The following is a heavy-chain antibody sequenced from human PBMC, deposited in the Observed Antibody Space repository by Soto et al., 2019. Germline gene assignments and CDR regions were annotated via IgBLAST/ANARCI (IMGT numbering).Heavy chain of an antibody. CDR1: GFTFSSYA. CDR2: ISGSGGST. V-gene: IGHV3-23*01. D-gene: IGHD6-13*01. Sequence: PGGSLSLSCAASGFTFSSYAMSWVRQAPGKGLEWVSAISGSGGSTYYADSVKGRFTISRDNSKNTLYLQMNSLRAEDTAVYYCAKDYSSSHFYYYYGMDVWGQGTTVTVSS. J-gene: IGHJ6*02. CDR3: AKDYSSSHFYYYYGMDV.